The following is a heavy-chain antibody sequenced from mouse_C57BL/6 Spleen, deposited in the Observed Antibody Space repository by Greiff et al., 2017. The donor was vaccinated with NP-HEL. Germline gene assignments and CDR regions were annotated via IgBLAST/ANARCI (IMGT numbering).Heavy chain of an antibody. Sequence: EVQLQQSGPELVKPGASVKISCKASGYTFTDYYMNWVKQNHGKSLEWIGDINPNNGGTSYNQKFKGKATLTVDKSSSTAYMELRSLTSEDSAVYYCASTPTVVAPYWYFDVWGTGTTVTVSS. V-gene: IGHV1-26*01. J-gene: IGHJ1*03. D-gene: IGHD1-1*01. CDR2: INPNNGGT. CDR3: ASTPTVVAPYWYFDV. CDR1: GYTFTDYY.